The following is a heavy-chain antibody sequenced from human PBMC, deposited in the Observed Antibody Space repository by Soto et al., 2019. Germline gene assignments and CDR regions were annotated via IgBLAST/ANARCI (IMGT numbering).Heavy chain of an antibody. CDR2: IIPLFGTA. Sequence: QVQLVQSGAEVKKPGSSVKVSCQASGVTFRSETISWVRQGPGQGLEWVGGIIPLFGTANYAQKFQGRVTITADESTSTLYIALSSLRSDDTAVYYCATELGDNPASPFDSWGQGTLVTVSS. CDR3: ATELGDNPASPFDS. CDR1: GVTFRSET. J-gene: IGHJ4*02. V-gene: IGHV1-69*01. D-gene: IGHD2-21*01.